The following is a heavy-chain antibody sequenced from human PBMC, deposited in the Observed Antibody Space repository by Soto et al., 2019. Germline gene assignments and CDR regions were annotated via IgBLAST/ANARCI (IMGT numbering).Heavy chain of an antibody. CDR3: ARSMMVRGVLFDL. CDR2: IYSGGSA. J-gene: IGHJ4*02. CDR1: GFSVSGKY. Sequence: QLVESGGGLIQPGGSLRLSCAVSGFSVSGKYMGWVRQAPGKGLDWVSVIYSGGSAYYADSVKGRFTISRDESQNTLYLQMNSLRAEDTAVYYCARSMMVRGVLFDLWGQGTLVSVSS. V-gene: IGHV3-53*01. D-gene: IGHD3-10*01.